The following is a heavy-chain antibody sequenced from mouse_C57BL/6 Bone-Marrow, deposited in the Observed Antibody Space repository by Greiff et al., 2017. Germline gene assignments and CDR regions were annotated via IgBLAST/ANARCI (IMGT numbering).Heavy chain of an antibody. J-gene: IGHJ2*01. CDR3: ARAGPLGRSFDY. D-gene: IGHD4-1*01. Sequence: QVQLQQPGAELVKPGASVKMSCKASGYTFTSYWITWVQQRPGQGLEWIGDIYPTSGRTNYNEKFKSKAILTVDTSSNTAYMQLSSLTSEDSAVFYCARAGPLGRSFDYWGQGTTLTGSS. V-gene: IGHV1-55*01. CDR2: IYPTSGRT. CDR1: GYTFTSYW.